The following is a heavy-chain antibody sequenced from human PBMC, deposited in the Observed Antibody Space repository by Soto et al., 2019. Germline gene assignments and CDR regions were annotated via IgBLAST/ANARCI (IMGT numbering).Heavy chain of an antibody. D-gene: IGHD3-10*01. V-gene: IGHV3-23*01. Sequence: GGSLRLSCAASGFTFSSYAMSWVRQAPGKGLEWVSAISGSGGSTYYADSVKGRFTISRDNSKNTLYLQMNSLRAEDTAVYYCAKDGNQIGRTELWFGELEVGFNNWFDPWGQGTLVTVSS. CDR1: GFTFSSYA. J-gene: IGHJ5*02. CDR3: AKDGNQIGRTELWFGELEVGFNNWFDP. CDR2: ISGSGGST.